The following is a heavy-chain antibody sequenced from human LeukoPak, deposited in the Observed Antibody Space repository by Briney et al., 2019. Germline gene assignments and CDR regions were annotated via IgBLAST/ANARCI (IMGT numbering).Heavy chain of an antibody. V-gene: IGHV3-9*01. CDR2: ISWNSISI. Sequence: PGGSLRLSCAASGFTFDDYAMHWVRQAPGKGLEWVSGISWNSISIGYADSVKGRFTISRDNAKNSLYLQMNSLRAEDTALYYCAKSAGFTWFDPWGLGTLVTVSS. CDR1: GFTFDDYA. CDR3: AKSAGFTWFDP. J-gene: IGHJ5*02. D-gene: IGHD6-25*01.